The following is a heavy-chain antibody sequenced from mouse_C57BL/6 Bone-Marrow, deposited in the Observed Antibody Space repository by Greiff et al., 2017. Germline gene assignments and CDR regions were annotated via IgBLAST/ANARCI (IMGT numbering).Heavy chain of an antibody. CDR2: IHPNSGST. CDR1: GYTFTSYW. D-gene: IGHD1-1*01. V-gene: IGHV1-64*01. J-gene: IGHJ3*01. CDR3: ARWDYGSLRFAY. Sequence: VQLQQPGAELVKPGASVKLSCKASGYTFTSYWMHWVKQRPGQGLEWIGMIHPNSGSTNYNEKFKSKATLTVDKSSSTAYMQLSSLTSEDSAVYYCARWDYGSLRFAYWGQGTLVTVSA.